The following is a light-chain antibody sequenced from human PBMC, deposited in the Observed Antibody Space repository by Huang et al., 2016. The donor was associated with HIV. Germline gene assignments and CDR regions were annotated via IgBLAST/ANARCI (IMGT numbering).Light chain of an antibody. CDR1: QSVSNY. V-gene: IGKV3-11*01. CDR2: DTS. CDR3: QQRSNWPPGAT. J-gene: IGKJ5*01. Sequence: EIVLTQSPATLSLSPGERATRSCRASQSVSNYLAWYQHKPGQDPRLLIYDTSNRATGITARFSGSGAGTDFTLTISSLEPEDFAVYYCQQRSNWPPGATFGQGTRLEIK.